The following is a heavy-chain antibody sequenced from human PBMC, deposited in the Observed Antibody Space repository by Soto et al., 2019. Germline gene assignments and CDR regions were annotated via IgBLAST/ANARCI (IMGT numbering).Heavy chain of an antibody. V-gene: IGHV4-39*01. CDR1: GASISRTGFH. Sequence: QLQLQESGPGLVKPSETLSLTCAVSGASISRTGFHWGWIRQPPGQGLEWFGSIYEGGTTFYNSSLKSRVPLSADTSKNHFSLKLNSVTAADTAVYFCARRGSGHTFDYWGQGTLVTVSS. CDR2: IYEGGTT. D-gene: IGHD3-10*01. CDR3: ARRGSGHTFDY. J-gene: IGHJ4*02.